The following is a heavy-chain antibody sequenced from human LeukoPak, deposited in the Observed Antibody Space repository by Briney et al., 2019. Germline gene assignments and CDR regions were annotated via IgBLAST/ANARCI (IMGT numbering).Heavy chain of an antibody. CDR1: GDTVTSNSAA. CDR3: ARGAAAAGYFDY. J-gene: IGHJ4*02. D-gene: IGHD6-13*01. Sequence: SQTLSLTCAISGDTVTSNSAAWNWIRQSPSRGLEWLGRTYYRSKWYNDYAVSVKSRITINPDTSKNQFSLQLNSVTPEDTAVYYCARGAAAAGYFDYWGQGTLVTVSS. CDR2: TYYRSKWYN. V-gene: IGHV6-1*01.